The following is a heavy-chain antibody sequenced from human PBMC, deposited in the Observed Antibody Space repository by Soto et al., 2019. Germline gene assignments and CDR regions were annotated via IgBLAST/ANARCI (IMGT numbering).Heavy chain of an antibody. CDR1: GGSISRSGYF. V-gene: IGHV4-31*03. Sequence: SETLSLTCTVSGGSISRSGYFRSWIRQHPGKGLEWIGYIYDSGSTYYNPSLKSRVSLSVDTSKNQFPLNLTSVTAADTAMYYCARSSRSYFDYWGQGTLVTVSS. CDR2: IYDSGST. J-gene: IGHJ4*02. CDR3: ARSSRSYFDY.